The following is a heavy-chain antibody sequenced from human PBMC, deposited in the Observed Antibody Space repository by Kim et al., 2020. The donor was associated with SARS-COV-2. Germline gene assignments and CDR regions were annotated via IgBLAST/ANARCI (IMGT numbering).Heavy chain of an antibody. CDR2: IIPIFGTA. V-gene: IGHV1-69*13. Sequence: SVKVSCKASGGTFSSYAISWVRQAPGQGLEWMGGIIPIFGTANYAQKFQGRVTITADESTSTAYMELSSLRSEDTAVYYCARAKGRYRYNWNYRPDAFDLWGQGTMVTVSS. CDR3: ARAKGRYRYNWNYRPDAFDL. D-gene: IGHD1-7*01. J-gene: IGHJ3*01. CDR1: GGTFSSYA.